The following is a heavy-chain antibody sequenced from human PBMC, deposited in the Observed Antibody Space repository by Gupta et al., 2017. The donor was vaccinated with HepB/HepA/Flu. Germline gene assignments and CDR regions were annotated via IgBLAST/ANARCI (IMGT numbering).Heavy chain of an antibody. J-gene: IGHJ3*02. Sequence: QVQLQQSGPRLVKPSQTLSLTCDISGDSVSSSSVSGNSLAWNWIRQSPSRGLEWLGRTYYWSKWYNDYAPSVRSRIIISPDTSKKQFSLQLRSVTPEDTAVYYCTRGVRNACDIWGQGTVGTVSS. CDR3: TRGVRNACDI. D-gene: IGHD4/OR15-4a*01. CDR2: TYYWSKWYN. CDR1: GDSVSSSSVSGNSLA. V-gene: IGHV6-1*01.